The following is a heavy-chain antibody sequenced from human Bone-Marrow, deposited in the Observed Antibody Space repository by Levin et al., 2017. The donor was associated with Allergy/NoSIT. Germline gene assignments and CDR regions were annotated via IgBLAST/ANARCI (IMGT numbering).Heavy chain of an antibody. CDR3: AGGLRGIIQYYGMDV. J-gene: IGHJ6*02. V-gene: IGHV1-69*02. Sequence: ASVKVSCKAAGGTPESYTFNWVRQAPGQGPEWMGRIIPILGMTDYAQKFQGRVTITADISTNTAYMDLSSPTAEDTAVYYCAGGLRGIIQYYGMDVWGQGTTVTVSS. D-gene: IGHD3-16*02. CDR2: IIPILGMT. CDR1: GGTPESYT.